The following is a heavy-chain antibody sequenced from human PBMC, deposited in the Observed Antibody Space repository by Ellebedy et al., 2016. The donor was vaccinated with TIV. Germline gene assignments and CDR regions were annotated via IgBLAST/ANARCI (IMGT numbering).Heavy chain of an antibody. D-gene: IGHD6-19*01. CDR2: LYGSGA. J-gene: IGHJ4*01. CDR1: GFSFSAYT. V-gene: IGHV3-23*01. Sequence: GESLKISCAASGFSFSAYTMTWVRQAPGKGLELVSGLYGSGAYYADSVKGRFTISRDNSKNTLYLQMNSLRAEDTAVYYCARIPGSGWYYDSWGHGTLVTVSS. CDR3: ARIPGSGWYYDS.